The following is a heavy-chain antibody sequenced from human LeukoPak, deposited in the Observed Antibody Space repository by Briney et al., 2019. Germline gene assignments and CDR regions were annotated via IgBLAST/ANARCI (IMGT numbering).Heavy chain of an antibody. V-gene: IGHV3-23*01. CDR1: GFTFSSYA. CDR2: ISGSGGST. Sequence: GGSLRLSCAASGFTFSSYAMSWVRQAPGKRLEWVSAISGSGGSTYYADSVKGRFTISRDNSKNTLYLQMNSLRAEDTAVYYCAKDTGYSSGWYDYWGQGTLVTVSS. D-gene: IGHD6-19*01. CDR3: AKDTGYSSGWYDY. J-gene: IGHJ4*02.